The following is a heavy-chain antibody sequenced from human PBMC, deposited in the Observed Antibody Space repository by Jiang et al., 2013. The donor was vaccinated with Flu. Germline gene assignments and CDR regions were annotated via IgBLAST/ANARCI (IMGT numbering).Heavy chain of an antibody. D-gene: IGHD2-15*01. V-gene: IGHV1-8*01. Sequence: KVSCKASGYTFTSYDIELGCDRATGQGLEWMGWMNPNSGNTGYAQKFQGRVTMTRNTSISTAYMELSSLRSEDTAVYYCARYCSGGSCYSDTSNYYYGMDVWGQGTTVTVSS. CDR2: MNPNSGNT. J-gene: IGHJ6*02. CDR1: GYTFTSYD. CDR3: ARYCSGGSCYSDTSNYYYGMDV.